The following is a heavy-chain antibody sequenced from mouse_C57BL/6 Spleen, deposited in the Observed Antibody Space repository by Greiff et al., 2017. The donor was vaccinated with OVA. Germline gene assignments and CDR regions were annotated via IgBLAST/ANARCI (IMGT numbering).Heavy chain of an antibody. CDR2: ISYSGST. Sequence: EVQLQQSGPGLAKPSQTLSLTCSVTGYSITSDYWNWIRKFPGNKLEYMGYISYSGSTYYNPSPKSRISITRDTYKNKYYLQFNSVTTEDTATYYCARYRGYDGYYAMDYWGQGTSVTVSS. CDR1: GYSITSDY. CDR3: ARYRGYDGYYAMDY. D-gene: IGHD2-2*01. V-gene: IGHV3-8*01. J-gene: IGHJ4*01.